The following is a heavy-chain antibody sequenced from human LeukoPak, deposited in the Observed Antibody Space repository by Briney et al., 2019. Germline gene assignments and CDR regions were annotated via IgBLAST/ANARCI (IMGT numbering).Heavy chain of an antibody. CDR1: GFTFSSYS. CDR3: ARDLGQWLVLRDFDY. J-gene: IGHJ4*02. CDR2: ISSSSSTI. D-gene: IGHD6-19*01. V-gene: IGHV3-48*04. Sequence: GGSLRLSCAASGFTFSSYSMNWVRQAPGKGLEWVSYISSSSSTIYYADSVKGRFTISRDNAKNSLYLQMNSLRAEDTAVYYCARDLGQWLVLRDFDYWGQGTLVTVSS.